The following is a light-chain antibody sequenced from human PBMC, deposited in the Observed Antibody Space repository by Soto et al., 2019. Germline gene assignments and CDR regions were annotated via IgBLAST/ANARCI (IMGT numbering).Light chain of an antibody. J-gene: IGKJ1*01. CDR3: QQYGSSPT. Sequence: VLTQSPADRPVGPGGRARRSRRASQSVSNNYLAWYQQKPGQAPRLLIYGASSRATGIPDRFSGSGSGPYLPLTISRLEPEDFALYYCQQYGSSPTFGQGTKVDIK. CDR2: GAS. V-gene: IGKV3-20*01. CDR1: QSVSNNY.